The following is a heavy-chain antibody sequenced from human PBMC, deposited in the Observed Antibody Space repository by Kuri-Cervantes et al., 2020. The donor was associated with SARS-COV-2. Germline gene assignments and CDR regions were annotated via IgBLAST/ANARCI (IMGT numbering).Heavy chain of an antibody. CDR3: ASGTAMVTASYYYGMDV. J-gene: IGHJ6*02. CDR2: ISSSSSYI. Sequence: GGSLRLSCAASGFTFSSYATSWVRQAPGKGLEWVSSISSSSSYIYYADSVKGRFTISRDNAKNSLCLQMNSLRAEDTAVYYCASGTAMVTASYYYGMDVWAKGPRSPSP. D-gene: IGHD5-18*01. CDR1: GFTFSSYA. V-gene: IGHV3-21*01.